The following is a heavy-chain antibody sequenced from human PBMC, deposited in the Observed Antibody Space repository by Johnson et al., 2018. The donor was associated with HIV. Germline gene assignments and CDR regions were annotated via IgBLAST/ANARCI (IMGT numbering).Heavy chain of an antibody. CDR3: SRAHLYSSSWYPDAFDI. Sequence: VQLVESGGGVVQPGRSLRLSCAASGFTFDDYGMSWVRQDPGKGLEWVSGINWNGGNTGYADSVKGRFAISRDNSKNTLHLQMRSLRAEDTAVYYCSRAHLYSSSWYPDAFDIWGQGTTVTVSS. CDR2: INWNGGNT. CDR1: GFTFDDYG. D-gene: IGHD6-13*01. J-gene: IGHJ3*02. V-gene: IGHV3-20*04.